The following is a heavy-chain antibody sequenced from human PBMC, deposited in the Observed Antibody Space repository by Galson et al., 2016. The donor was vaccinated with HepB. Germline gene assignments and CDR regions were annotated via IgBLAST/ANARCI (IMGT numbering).Heavy chain of an antibody. V-gene: IGHV3-7*03. CDR1: GFTFRNYL. J-gene: IGHJ6*02. CDR2: IKEDGREE. D-gene: IGHD5-12*01. Sequence: SLRLSCAASGFTFRNYLMSWVRQAPGRGLEWVANIKEDGREEKYVDSVLGRFTISRDTAKNSVFLQMDSLRAEDTAVYYCAREGFAGYQGEYFGMDVWGRGTTVIVSS. CDR3: AREGFAGYQGEYFGMDV.